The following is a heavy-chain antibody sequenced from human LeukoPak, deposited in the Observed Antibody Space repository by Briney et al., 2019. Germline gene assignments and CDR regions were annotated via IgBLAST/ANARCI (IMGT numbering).Heavy chain of an antibody. CDR3: ARAPGALGY. CDR1: GYTFTGYY. CDR2: IQSHSGDT. J-gene: IGHJ4*02. D-gene: IGHD3-10*01. V-gene: IGHV1-2*02. Sequence: ASVNVPCQASGYTFTGYYMHWVGQAPGQGLEWLGCIQSHSGDTNYAQKFQGRVTMTRDTSISTAYLELSSLTSDDTAVYYCARAPGALGYWGQGTLVTVSS.